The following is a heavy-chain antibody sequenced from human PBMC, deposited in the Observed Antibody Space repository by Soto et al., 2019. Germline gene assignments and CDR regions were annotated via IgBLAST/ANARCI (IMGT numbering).Heavy chain of an antibody. Sequence: EVQLLESGGGLVQPGGSLRLSCAASGFTFSSFAMNWVRQAPGKGLEWVSGVSGGGDATFYADSVKGRFTISRVQSKNTLYLQMNSLRAEDTAVYYCGRKIVGTTTSGAYWYSVVWGRGTLVTVSS. CDR1: GFTFSSFA. J-gene: IGHJ2*01. D-gene: IGHD1-26*01. CDR2: VSGGGDAT. CDR3: GRKIVGTTTSGAYWYSVV. V-gene: IGHV3-23*01.